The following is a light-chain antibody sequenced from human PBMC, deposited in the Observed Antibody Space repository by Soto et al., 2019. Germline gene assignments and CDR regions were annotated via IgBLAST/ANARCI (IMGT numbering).Light chain of an antibody. CDR3: QQSYSTLT. CDR1: QTISEY. Sequence: DIQMTQSPSSLSASVGDRVTITCRTSQTISEYLNWYQHKPGKAPKLLISAASSLQSGVPSRFSGSGSGTDFTLTISSLQPEDFATYYCQQSYSTLTFGPGTKVDIK. V-gene: IGKV1-39*01. J-gene: IGKJ3*01. CDR2: AAS.